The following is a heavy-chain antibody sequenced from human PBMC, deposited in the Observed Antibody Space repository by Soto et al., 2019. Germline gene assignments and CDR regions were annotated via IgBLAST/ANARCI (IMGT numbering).Heavy chain of an antibody. D-gene: IGHD6-19*01. CDR2: INAYNGNT. CDR3: ARDGAGGSGWLTFDY. J-gene: IGHJ4*02. CDR1: GYTFTGYY. V-gene: IGHV1-18*04. Sequence: GASVKVSCKASGYTFTGYYMHWVRQAPGQGLEWMGWINAYNGNTNYAQKLQGRVTMTTDTSTSTAYMELRSLRSDDTAVYYCARDGAGGSGWLTFDYWGQGTLVTVSS.